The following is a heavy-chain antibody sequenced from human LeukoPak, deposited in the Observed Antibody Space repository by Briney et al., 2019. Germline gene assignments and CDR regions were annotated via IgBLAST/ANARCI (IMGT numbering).Heavy chain of an antibody. CDR1: GGTFSSYA. CDR3: AGGREPKNKYFQH. J-gene: IGHJ1*01. CDR2: IIPIFGTA. V-gene: IGHV1-69*05. D-gene: IGHD2/OR15-2a*01. Sequence: SVKVSCKASGGTFSSYAISWVRQAPGQGLEWMGGIIPIFGTANYAQKFQGRVTMTRNTSISTAYMELSSLRSEDTAVYYCAGGREPKNKYFQHWGQGTLVTVSS.